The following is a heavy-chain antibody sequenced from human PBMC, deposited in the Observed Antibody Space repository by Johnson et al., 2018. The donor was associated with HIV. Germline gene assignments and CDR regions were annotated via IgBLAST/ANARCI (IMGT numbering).Heavy chain of an antibody. Sequence: QMLLVESGGGLVKPGGSLRLSCAASGFTFSNAWMSWVRQAPGKGLEWVAVISYDGSNKYYADSVKGRFTISRDNSKNTLYLQMNSLRAEDTAVYYCARVGLTGAQTGDAFDIWGQGTMVTVSS. CDR1: GFTFSNAW. J-gene: IGHJ3*02. D-gene: IGHD7-27*01. CDR3: ARVGLTGAQTGDAFDI. CDR2: ISYDGSNK. V-gene: IGHV3-30*03.